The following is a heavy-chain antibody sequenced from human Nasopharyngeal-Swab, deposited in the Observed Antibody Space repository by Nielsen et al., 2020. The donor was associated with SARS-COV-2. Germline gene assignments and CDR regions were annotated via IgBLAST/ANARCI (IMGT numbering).Heavy chain of an antibody. V-gene: IGHV1-18*01. CDR2: ISAYNGNT. CDR3: ARGRTTGSGGYYYGMDV. D-gene: IGHD1-1*01. J-gene: IGHJ6*02. Sequence: WVRQAPGQGLEWTGWISAYNGNTNYAQKLQGRVTMTTDTSTSTAYMELRSLRSDDTAVYYCARGRTTGSGGYYYGMDVWGQGTTVTVSS.